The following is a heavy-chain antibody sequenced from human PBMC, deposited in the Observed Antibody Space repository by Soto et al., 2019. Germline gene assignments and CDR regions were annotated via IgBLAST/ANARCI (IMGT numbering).Heavy chain of an antibody. CDR3: ARGMTPPGAPAWYYFDS. CDR2: FSLSGTT. CDR1: GASITGTSY. V-gene: IGHV4-4*07. J-gene: IGHJ4*02. Sequence: SKTLSLTCTVSGASITGTSYWSWIRQPAGKGLEWIGRFSLSGTTNYNPSLRSRVTMSADVSKNQFSLRLTSVTAADTALYYCARGMTPPGAPAWYYFDSWGQGTLVTVSS. D-gene: IGHD2-8*02.